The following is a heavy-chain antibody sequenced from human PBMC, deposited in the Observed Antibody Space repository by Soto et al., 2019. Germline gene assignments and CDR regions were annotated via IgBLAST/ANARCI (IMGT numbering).Heavy chain of an antibody. V-gene: IGHV1-3*01. CDR1: GYSFSNYA. Sequence: ASVKVSCKASGYSFSNYAIHWLRQAPGQGLEWMGWINAGNGNTKYSQKLQGRVTMTTDTSTSTAYMELRSLRSDDTAVYYCARDSDYGDSQTVDYWGQGTLVTVSS. CDR3: ARDSDYGDSQTVDY. D-gene: IGHD4-17*01. J-gene: IGHJ4*02. CDR2: INAGNGNT.